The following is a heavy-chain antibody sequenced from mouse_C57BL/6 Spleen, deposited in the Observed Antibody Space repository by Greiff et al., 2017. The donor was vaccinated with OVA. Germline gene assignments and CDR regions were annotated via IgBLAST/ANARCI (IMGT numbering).Heavy chain of an antibody. Sequence: EVQVVESGGDLVKPGGSLKLSCAASGFTFSSYGMSWVRQTPDKRLEWVATISSGGSYTYYPDSVKGRFTISRDNAKNTLYLQMSSPKSEDTAMYYCARLSTVPPYYFDYWGQGTTLTVSS. V-gene: IGHV5-6*01. CDR3: ARLSTVPPYYFDY. CDR2: ISSGGSYT. D-gene: IGHD1-1*01. CDR1: GFTFSSYG. J-gene: IGHJ2*01.